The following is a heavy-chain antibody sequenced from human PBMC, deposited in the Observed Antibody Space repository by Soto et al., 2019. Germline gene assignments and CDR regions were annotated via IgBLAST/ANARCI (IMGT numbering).Heavy chain of an antibody. CDR2: IYYSGST. Sequence: TSETLSLTCTVSGGSISSYYWSWIRQPPGKGLEWIGYIYYSGSTNYNPSLKSRVTISVDTSKNQFSLKLSSVTAADTAVYYCARSWGDWFDPWGQGTLVTVSS. CDR3: ARSWGDWFDP. CDR1: GGSISSYY. J-gene: IGHJ5*02. D-gene: IGHD3-10*01. V-gene: IGHV4-59*01.